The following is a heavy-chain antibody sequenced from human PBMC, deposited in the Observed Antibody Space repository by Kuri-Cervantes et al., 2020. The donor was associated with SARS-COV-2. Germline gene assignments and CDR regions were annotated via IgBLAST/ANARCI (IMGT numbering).Heavy chain of an antibody. CDR1: GFTFSSYW. D-gene: IGHD1-1*01. CDR3: VRDGDHWNFDY. J-gene: IGHJ4*02. Sequence: GESLKISCAASGFTFSSYWMNWVRQAPGKGLEWVSYISSSGRTKHNADSVKGRFTISRDNAKSSLYLQMNSLRAEDTAVYYCVRDGDHWNFDYWGQGTLVTVSS. CDR2: ISSSGRTK. V-gene: IGHV3-48*04.